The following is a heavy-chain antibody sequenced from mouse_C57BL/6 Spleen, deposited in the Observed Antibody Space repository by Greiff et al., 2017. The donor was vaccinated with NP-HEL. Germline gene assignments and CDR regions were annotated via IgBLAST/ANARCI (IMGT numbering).Heavy chain of an antibody. Sequence: VQRVESGPELVKPGASVKISCKASGYAFSSSWMNWVKQRPGKGLEWIGRIYPGDGDTNYNGKFKGKATLTADKSSSTAYMQLSSLTSEDSAVYFCAREGGWSNRYFDVWGTGTTVTVSS. CDR3: AREGGWSNRYFDV. CDR2: IYPGDGDT. CDR1: GYAFSSSW. V-gene: IGHV1-82*01. J-gene: IGHJ1*03. D-gene: IGHD2-5*01.